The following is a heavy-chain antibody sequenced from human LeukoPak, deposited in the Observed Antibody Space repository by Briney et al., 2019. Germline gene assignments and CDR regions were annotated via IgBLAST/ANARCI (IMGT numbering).Heavy chain of an antibody. D-gene: IGHD3-10*01. CDR2: ISSSSSYT. CDR3: ASSYGSGSYYNFY. V-gene: IGHV3-21*01. J-gene: IGHJ4*02. CDR1: GFTFSSYS. Sequence: PGGSLRLSCAASGFTFSSYSMNWVRQAPGKGLEWVSSISSSSSYTYYADSVKGRFTISRDNAKNSLYLQMNSLRAEDTAVYYCASSYGSGSYYNFYWGQGTLVTVSS.